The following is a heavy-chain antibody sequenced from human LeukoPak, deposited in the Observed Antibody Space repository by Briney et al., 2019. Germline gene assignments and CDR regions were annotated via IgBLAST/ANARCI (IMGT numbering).Heavy chain of an antibody. CDR1: GHIFSDYY. V-gene: IGHV1-2*02. CDR2: INPKSGAA. Sequence: EASVKVSCKASGHIFSDYYMHWVRQAPGQGLEWLGWINPKSGAADYAQQFRGRVTMTRDTSINTDYMEMKRVTSDDTAVYYCARGAEAETSPLDFWGQGTLVTVSS. D-gene: IGHD6-13*01. CDR3: ARGAEAETSPLDF. J-gene: IGHJ4*02.